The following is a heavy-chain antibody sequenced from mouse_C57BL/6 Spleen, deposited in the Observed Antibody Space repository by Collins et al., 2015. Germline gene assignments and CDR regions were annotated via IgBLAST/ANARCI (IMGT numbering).Heavy chain of an antibody. CDR3: ATYGSSYVWYFDV. J-gene: IGHJ1*01. Sequence: EVQLQQSGPELVKPGASVKISCKASGYTFTDYNMHWVKQSHGKSLEWIGYIYPYNGGTGYNQKFKSKATLTVDNSSSTAYMELRSLTSEDSAVYYCATYGSSYVWYFDVWGAGTTVTVSS. D-gene: IGHD1-1*01. V-gene: IGHV1S29*02. CDR2: IYPYNGGT. CDR1: GYTFTDYN.